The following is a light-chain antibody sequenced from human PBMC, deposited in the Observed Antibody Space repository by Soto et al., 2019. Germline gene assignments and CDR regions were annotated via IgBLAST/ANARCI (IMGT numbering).Light chain of an antibody. V-gene: IGKV3-20*01. CDR3: QQYGSSIT. CDR2: GAS. CDR1: QSVSSSH. Sequence: EIGLTQSPGTLSLSPGERATLSSRASQSVSSSHLAWYQQKPGQAPRLLIYGASSRATGIPDRFSGSGSGTDFTLTISRLEPEDFAVYYCQQYGSSITCGQGTRLEIK. J-gene: IGKJ5*01.